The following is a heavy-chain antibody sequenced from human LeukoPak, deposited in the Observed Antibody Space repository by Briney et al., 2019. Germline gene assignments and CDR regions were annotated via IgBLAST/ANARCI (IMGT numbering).Heavy chain of an antibody. CDR3: ARALYSSSWYDAFDI. D-gene: IGHD6-13*01. J-gene: IGHJ3*02. Sequence: ASVKVSCKASGYTFTSYGISWVRQAPGQGLEWMGWISAYNGNTNYAQKLQGRVTMTTDTSTSTAYMELRSLRSDDTAVYYCARALYSSSWYDAFDIWGQGTMVTVSS. V-gene: IGHV1-18*01. CDR2: ISAYNGNT. CDR1: GYTFTSYG.